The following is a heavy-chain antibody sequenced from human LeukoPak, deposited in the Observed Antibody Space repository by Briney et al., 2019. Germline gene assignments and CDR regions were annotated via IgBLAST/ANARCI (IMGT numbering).Heavy chain of an antibody. J-gene: IGHJ5*02. V-gene: IGHV1-46*01. D-gene: IGHD6-19*01. CDR3: ARDRRSGWYGNWFDP. Sequence: ASVKVSCKASGYTFTSYYMHWVRQAPGQGLEWMGIINPSGGSTSYAQKFQGRVTMTRDMSTSTVYMELSSLRSEDTAVYYCARDRRSGWYGNWFDPWGQGTLVTVSS. CDR2: INPSGGST. CDR1: GYTFTSYY.